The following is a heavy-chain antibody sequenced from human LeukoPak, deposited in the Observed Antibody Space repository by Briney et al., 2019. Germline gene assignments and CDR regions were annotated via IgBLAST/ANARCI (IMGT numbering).Heavy chain of an antibody. J-gene: IGHJ4*02. Sequence: GRSLRLYCAASGFTFSSYGMHWVRQAPGKGLEGVAVIWYDGSNKYYADSVKGRFTISRDNSKNTLYLQMNSLRAEDTAVYYCARGSEMIVVVITLDFDYWGQGTLVTVSS. CDR1: GFTFSSYG. V-gene: IGHV3-33*01. D-gene: IGHD3-22*01. CDR3: ARGSEMIVVVITLDFDY. CDR2: IWYDGSNK.